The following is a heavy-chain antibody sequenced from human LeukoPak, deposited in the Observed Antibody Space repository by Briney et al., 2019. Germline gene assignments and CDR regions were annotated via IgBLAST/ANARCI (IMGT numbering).Heavy chain of an antibody. CDR1: GYTFTDYY. V-gene: IGHV1-2*02. CDR3: ARDLISYGDYFLDAFDI. J-gene: IGHJ3*02. Sequence: ASVKVSCKASGYTFTDYYMHWVRQAPGQGLEWMGWINPNSGGTNYAQKFYARVTMTRDTSISTAYMELSRLRSDDTAVYYCARDLISYGDYFLDAFDIWGQGTMVTVSS. CDR2: INPNSGGT. D-gene: IGHD4-17*01.